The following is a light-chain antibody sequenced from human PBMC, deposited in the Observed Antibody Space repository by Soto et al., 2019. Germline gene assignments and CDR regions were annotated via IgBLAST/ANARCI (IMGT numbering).Light chain of an antibody. V-gene: IGKV3-20*01. CDR3: QHYGSSWT. J-gene: IGKJ1*01. CDR1: QSVSCSN. CDR2: LAS. Sequence: EIVLTQSPGILSLSPGEGATLSCRASQSVSCSNLAWYQQKPGQAPRLLIYLASSRATGIPDRFSGSGFGTDFTLTISSLEPEDFAVYYCQHYGSSWTFGQGTKVEIK.